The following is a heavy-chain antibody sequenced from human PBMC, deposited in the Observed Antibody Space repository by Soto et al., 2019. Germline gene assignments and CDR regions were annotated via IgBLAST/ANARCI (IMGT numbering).Heavy chain of an antibody. CDR3: AKDLERASRVVAATFDY. D-gene: IGHD2-15*01. CDR1: GFTFDDYA. CDR2: ISWNSGSI. J-gene: IGHJ4*02. V-gene: IGHV3-9*01. Sequence: GGSLRLSCAAPGFTFDDYAMHWVRQAPGKGLEWVSGISWNSGSIGYADSVKGRFTISRDNAKNSLYLQMNSLRAEDTALYYCAKDLERASRVVAATFDYWGQGTLVTVSS.